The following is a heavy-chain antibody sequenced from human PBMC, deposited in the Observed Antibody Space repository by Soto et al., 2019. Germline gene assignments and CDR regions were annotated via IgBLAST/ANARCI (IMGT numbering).Heavy chain of an antibody. Sequence: LSLTCTVSGGSISSGDYYWSWIRQPPGKGLEWIGYIYYSGSTYYNPSLKSRVTISVDTSKNQFPLKLSSVTAADTAVYYCRGYCSSTSCYGPCYYYGMDVWGQGTTVTVSS. CDR1: GGSISSGDYY. J-gene: IGHJ6*02. CDR3: RGYCSSTSCYGPCYYYGMDV. V-gene: IGHV4-30-4*01. CDR2: IYYSGST. D-gene: IGHD2-2*01.